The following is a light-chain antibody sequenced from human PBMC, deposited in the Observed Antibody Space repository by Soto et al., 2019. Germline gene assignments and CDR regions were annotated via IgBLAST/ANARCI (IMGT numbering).Light chain of an antibody. V-gene: IGKV3-20*01. Sequence: EIVLTQSPGTLSLSPGERATLSCRASHSVTSNILVWYQQKRGQAPNLLIYGISNRATGVPERFSGSGSGTDFTLTISRLEPEDFAIYYCQHYGNSSWTFGQGTKVEI. CDR3: QHYGNSSWT. CDR2: GIS. CDR1: HSVTSNI. J-gene: IGKJ1*01.